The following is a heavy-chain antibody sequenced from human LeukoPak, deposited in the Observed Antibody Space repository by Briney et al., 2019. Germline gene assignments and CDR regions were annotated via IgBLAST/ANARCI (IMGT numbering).Heavy chain of an antibody. V-gene: IGHV3-48*01. CDR3: ARTYGSGSLDY. CDR2: ISGSGDAI. J-gene: IGHJ4*02. CDR1: GFAFSNHN. D-gene: IGHD2-15*01. Sequence: GGSLRLSCVASGFAFSNHNMDWVRQAPGKGLEWVSYISGSGDAIFYADSVRGRFTISRDNAKNSVYLQMNSLRAEDTAVYYCARTYGSGSLDYGGQGTLVTVSS.